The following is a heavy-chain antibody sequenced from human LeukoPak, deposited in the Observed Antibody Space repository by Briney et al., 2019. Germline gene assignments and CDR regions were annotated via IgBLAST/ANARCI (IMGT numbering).Heavy chain of an antibody. CDR2: ISYDGSNK. CDR1: GFTFSSYG. D-gene: IGHD5-12*01. J-gene: IGHJ4*02. V-gene: IGHV3-30*18. Sequence: PGGSLRLSCAASGFTFSSYGMPWVRQAPGKGLEWVAVISYDGSNKYYADSVKGRFTISRDNSKNTLYLQMNSLRAEDTAVYYCAKLALSSYSGYDSTVEPVDYWGQGTLVTVSS. CDR3: AKLALSSYSGYDSTVEPVDY.